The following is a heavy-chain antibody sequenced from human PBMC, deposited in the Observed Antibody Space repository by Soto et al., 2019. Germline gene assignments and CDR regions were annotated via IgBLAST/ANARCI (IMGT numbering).Heavy chain of an antibody. CDR3: SRDRGPSSGYYPNWFDP. J-gene: IGHJ5*02. Sequence: QVQLVQSGAEVKKPGSSVKVSCKASGGTFSSYAITWVRQAPGQGLEWMGGIIPIFGTANYAQKCQRRVTITADDSPTTAYMELSRVRSEDTAVYYCSRDRGPSSGYYPNWFDPWGQGTLVSVS. CDR1: GGTFSSYA. CDR2: IIPIFGTA. D-gene: IGHD3-22*01. V-gene: IGHV1-69*12.